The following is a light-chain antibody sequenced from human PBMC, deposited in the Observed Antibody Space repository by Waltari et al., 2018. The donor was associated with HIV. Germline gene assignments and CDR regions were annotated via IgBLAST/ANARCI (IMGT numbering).Light chain of an antibody. CDR2: RDK. CDR1: TANIGANF. Sequence: QSVLTQPPSASGTPGQKVTISCSGGTANIGANFVFWFQQFQGTAPKLLIYRDKRRHSGVPPRFSGSKSGTSASLTISGLRSDDEAHYFCAVLDDTLGGGVFGGGTKLTVL. CDR3: AVLDDTLGGGV. J-gene: IGLJ2*01. V-gene: IGLV1-47*01.